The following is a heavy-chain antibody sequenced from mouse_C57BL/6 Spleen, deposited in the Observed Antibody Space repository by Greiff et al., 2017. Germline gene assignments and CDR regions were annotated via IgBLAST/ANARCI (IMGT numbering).Heavy chain of an antibody. CDR1: GFSLTSYA. CDR3: ASFYDGYYLYAMDY. Sequence: VQLQESGPGLVAPSQSLSITCTVSGFSLTSYAISWVRQPPGKGLEWLGVIRTGGGTNYNSALKSRLSISKDNSKSQDFLKMHRLQTDDTARYYCASFYDGYYLYAMDYWGQGTSVTVSS. CDR2: IRTGGGT. V-gene: IGHV2-9-1*01. D-gene: IGHD2-3*01. J-gene: IGHJ4*01.